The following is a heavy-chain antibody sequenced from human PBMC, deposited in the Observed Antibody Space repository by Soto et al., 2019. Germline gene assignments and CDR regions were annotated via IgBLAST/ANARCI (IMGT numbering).Heavy chain of an antibody. CDR1: GFSLSNARMG. CDR2: IFSNDEK. D-gene: IGHD2-2*01. J-gene: IGHJ6*02. V-gene: IGHV2-26*01. Sequence: SCPTLVNPTETLTLTCTVSGFSLSNARMGVSWIRQPPGKALEWLAHIFSNDEKSYSTSLKSRLTISKDTSKSQVVLTMTNMDPVDTATYYCARAPGGIVVVPAAETSKNYYYYGMDVWGQGTTVTVSS. CDR3: ARAPGGIVVVPAAETSKNYYYYGMDV.